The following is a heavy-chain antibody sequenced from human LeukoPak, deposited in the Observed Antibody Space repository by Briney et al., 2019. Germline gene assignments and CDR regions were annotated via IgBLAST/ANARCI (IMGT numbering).Heavy chain of an antibody. D-gene: IGHD6-13*01. CDR2: INPNSGGT. CDR3: AREGYSSSWYMY. V-gene: IGHV1-2*06. Sequence: ASVTVSCKASGYTFTDYYTHWVRQAPGQGLEWMGRINPNSGGTNYAQKFQGRVTMTRDTSISTAYMELSRLRSDDTAVYYCAREGYSSSWYMYWGQGTLVTVSS. CDR1: GYTFTDYY. J-gene: IGHJ4*02.